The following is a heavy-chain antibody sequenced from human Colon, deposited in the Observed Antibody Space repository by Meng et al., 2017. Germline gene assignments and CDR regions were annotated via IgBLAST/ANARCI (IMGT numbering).Heavy chain of an antibody. CDR1: GFSFSSYA. V-gene: IGHV3-23*01. CDR3: SKAYDSSCAYLPFDH. D-gene: IGHD3-22*01. Sequence: GESLKISCAASGFSFSSYAMSWVRQAPGKGPEWVAAISNSAEYRNYADSVKGRFTIFRDNSKNTLYLQMNSLKAEDTAVYFCSKAYDSSCAYLPFDHWGQGTLVTVSS. CDR2: ISNSAEYR. J-gene: IGHJ4*02.